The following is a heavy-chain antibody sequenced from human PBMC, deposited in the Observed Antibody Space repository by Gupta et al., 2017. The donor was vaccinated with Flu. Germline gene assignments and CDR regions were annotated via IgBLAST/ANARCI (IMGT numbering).Heavy chain of an antibody. D-gene: IGHD2-15*01. Sequence: EVQLVESGGGLVKPGGSLRLCCPASGFNSRSYTMNWVRQAPGKGLEWVSSISSSSNDIYYADSLKGRFTISRDNAKNSLYLQMNSLRAEDTAVYYCARRSATFGDYWGLGTLVTVSS. CDR1: GFNSRSYT. CDR3: ARRSATFGDY. J-gene: IGHJ4*02. CDR2: ISSSSNDI. V-gene: IGHV3-21*01.